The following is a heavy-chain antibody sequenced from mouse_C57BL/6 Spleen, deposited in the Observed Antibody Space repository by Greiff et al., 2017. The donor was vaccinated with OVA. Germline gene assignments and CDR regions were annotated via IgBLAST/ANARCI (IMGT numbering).Heavy chain of an antibody. V-gene: IGHV1-61*01. J-gene: IGHJ4*01. CDR3: ARSVDSSGYYYAMDY. CDR1: GYTFTSYW. D-gene: IGHD3-2*02. Sequence: QVQLQQPGAELVRPGSSVKLSCKASGYTFTSYWMDWVKQRPGQGLEWIGNIYPSDSETHYNQKFKDKATLTVDKSSSTAYMQLSSLTSEDSAVYYCARSVDSSGYYYAMDYWGQGTSVTVSS. CDR2: IYPSDSET.